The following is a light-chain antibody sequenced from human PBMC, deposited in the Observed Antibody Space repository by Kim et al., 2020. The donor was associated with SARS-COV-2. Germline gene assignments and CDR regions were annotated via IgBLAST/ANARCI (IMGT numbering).Light chain of an antibody. CDR2: EVS. Sequence: GHSVTISVPGTSSDVGGYNYVSWYQQHPGKAPKLMIYEVSKRPSGVPDRFSGSKSGNTASLTVSGLQAEDEADYYCSSYAGSNNLVFGGGTQLTVL. CDR3: SSYAGSNNLV. V-gene: IGLV2-8*01. CDR1: SSDVGGYNY. J-gene: IGLJ2*01.